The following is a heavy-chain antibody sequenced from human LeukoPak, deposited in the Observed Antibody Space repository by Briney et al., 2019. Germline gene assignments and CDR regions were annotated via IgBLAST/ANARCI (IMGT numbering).Heavy chain of an antibody. CDR1: GGSISSYY. Sequence: SETQSLTCAVSGGSISSYYWSWIRQPPGKGLEWIGYIYYSGSTNYNPSLKSRVTISVDTSKNQFSLKLSSVTAADTAVYYCARSGGRSVSNGPLFDYWGQGTLVTVSS. D-gene: IGHD3-16*01. CDR3: ARSGGRSVSNGPLFDY. J-gene: IGHJ4*02. V-gene: IGHV4-59*01. CDR2: IYYSGST.